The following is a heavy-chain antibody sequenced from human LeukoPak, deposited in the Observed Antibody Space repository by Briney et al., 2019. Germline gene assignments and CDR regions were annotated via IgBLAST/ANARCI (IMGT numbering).Heavy chain of an antibody. J-gene: IGHJ4*02. V-gene: IGHV1-69*04. D-gene: IGHD3-10*01. CDR2: VIPILGIA. CDR1: GGTFSRYA. CDR3: ARDLLPGSSYRRGDY. Sequence: ALGKVSCKASGGTFSRYAISLVRQGPGPGPEWMGRVIPILGIANYAQKFQGRVTTTADKSTSTAYMELSSLRSEDTAVYYCARDLLPGSSYRRGDYWGQGTLVTVSS.